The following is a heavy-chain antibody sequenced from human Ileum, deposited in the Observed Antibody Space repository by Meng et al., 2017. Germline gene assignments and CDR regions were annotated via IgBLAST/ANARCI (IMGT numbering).Heavy chain of an antibody. CDR2: INHSGST. Sequence: QAQLQQWGAGLLKPSETLSLSCAVYGGAFDGYYWTWIRQSPGKGLEWIGEINHSGSTNFNPSLKSRVTMSADTSKKQFSLNLTSVTAADTAMYYCVRGLLVPNAIRTEYFPLLGQVTLVTVSS. V-gene: IGHV4-34*01. D-gene: IGHD2-2*02. CDR3: VRGLLVPNAIRTEYFPL. J-gene: IGHJ1*01. CDR1: GGAFDGYY.